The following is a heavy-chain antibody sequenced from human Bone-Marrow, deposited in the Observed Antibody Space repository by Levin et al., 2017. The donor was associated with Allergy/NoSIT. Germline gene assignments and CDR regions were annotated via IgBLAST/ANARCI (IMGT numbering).Heavy chain of an antibody. Sequence: GGSLRLSCAASGFTFSNHVLYWVRQSPVKGLEWVAAISHDGTLTFYGDSVKGRFTVSRDNSKNTLFLQMDSLRPEDTALYYCVKGDIVIVPAAGHFDSWGQGTLVTVSS. CDR3: VKGDIVIVPAAGHFDS. J-gene: IGHJ4*02. CDR1: GFTFSNHV. CDR2: ISHDGTLT. D-gene: IGHD2-2*01. V-gene: IGHV3-30*18.